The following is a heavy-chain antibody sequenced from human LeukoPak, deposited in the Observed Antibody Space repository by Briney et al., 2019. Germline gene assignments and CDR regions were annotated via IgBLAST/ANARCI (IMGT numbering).Heavy chain of an antibody. CDR2: IYYSGST. Sequence: SEALSLTCTVSGGSISSYYWSWIRQPPGKGLEWIGYIYYSGSTNYNPSLKSRVTISVDTSKNQFSLKLSSVTAADTAVYYCARDDSSGYPQRWGQGTLVTVSS. V-gene: IGHV4-59*01. J-gene: IGHJ4*02. CDR1: GGSISSYY. D-gene: IGHD3-22*01. CDR3: ARDDSSGYPQR.